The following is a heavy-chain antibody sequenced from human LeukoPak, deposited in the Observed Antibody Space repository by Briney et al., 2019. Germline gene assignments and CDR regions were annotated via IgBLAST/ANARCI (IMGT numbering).Heavy chain of an antibody. D-gene: IGHD3-3*01. Sequence: ASVKVSCKASGYTFTSYGINWERQAPGQGLEWMGWMNTNSGNTDYSQKFQGRVTMTRNTSISKAYMELSSLRSEDTDVYYCARGYEDDFWSGYYRVVFGDYYYGMDVWGQGTTVTVSS. V-gene: IGHV1-8*01. J-gene: IGHJ6*02. CDR2: MNTNSGNT. CDR3: ARGYEDDFWSGYYRVVFGDYYYGMDV. CDR1: GYTFTSYG.